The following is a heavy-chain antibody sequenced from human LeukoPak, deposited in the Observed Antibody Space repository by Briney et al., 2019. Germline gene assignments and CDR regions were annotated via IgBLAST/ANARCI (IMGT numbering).Heavy chain of an antibody. J-gene: IGHJ6*03. CDR2: IYTSGST. D-gene: IGHD3-10*01. V-gene: IGHV4-4*07. CDR3: AREGLLWFGELVFYYYYYMDV. Sequence: PSETLSLTCTVSGGSISSYYWSWIRQPAGKGLEWIGRIYTSGSTNYNPSLKSRVTMSVDTSKNQFSLKLSSVTAADTAVYYCAREGLLWFGELVFYYYYYMDVWGKGTTVTISS. CDR1: GGSISSYY.